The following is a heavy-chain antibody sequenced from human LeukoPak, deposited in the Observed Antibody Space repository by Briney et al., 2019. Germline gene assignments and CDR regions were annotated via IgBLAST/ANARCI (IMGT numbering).Heavy chain of an antibody. V-gene: IGHV3-7*03. D-gene: IGHD3-16*01. CDR1: GFTFTNYW. CDR2: IKQDGSDK. J-gene: IGHJ4*02. CDR3: ARYDWGSLDY. Sequence: PGGSLRLSCAAVGFTFTNYWMSWVRQAPGKGLEWVANIKQDGSDKYYVDSAKGRFTVSRDNARNSLYLQMNSLRAEDTAVYCCARYDWGSLDYWGQGTLVTVSS.